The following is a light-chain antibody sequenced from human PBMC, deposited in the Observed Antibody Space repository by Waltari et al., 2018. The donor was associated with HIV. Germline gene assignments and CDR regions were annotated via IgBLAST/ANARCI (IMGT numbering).Light chain of an antibody. Sequence: QPVVTQEPSLTVSPGGPVTLTCVSSAGVVTRGHCPHWFQQRPGQAPKTLIFDSTNRYSWTPGRFSGYFLEDKAALTLTGAQIEDEADYYCLLSFDGDLLFGGGTKLTVL. J-gene: IGLJ2*01. V-gene: IGLV7-46*01. CDR1: AGVVTRGHC. CDR2: DST. CDR3: LLSFDGDLL.